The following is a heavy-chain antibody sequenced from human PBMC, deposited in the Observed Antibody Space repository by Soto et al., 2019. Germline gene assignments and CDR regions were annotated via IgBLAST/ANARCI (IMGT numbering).Heavy chain of an antibody. CDR2: IYYTGAT. V-gene: IGHV4-31*11. CDR1: GDSISDGVYY. J-gene: IGHJ5*02. Sequence: QVQLQESGPGLLKPSQTLALTCAVSGDSISDGVYYWTWIRQHPGKGLEWMAYIYYTGATNYNPPLESRLTISIDTSKNQFSRKLRSVTAADTAMYFCARVRHPYDIKLVDLWGQGTLVTVSS. CDR3: ARVRHPYDIKLVDL. D-gene: IGHD3-9*01.